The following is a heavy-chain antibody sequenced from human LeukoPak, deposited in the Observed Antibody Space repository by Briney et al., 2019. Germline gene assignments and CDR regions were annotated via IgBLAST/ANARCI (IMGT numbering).Heavy chain of an antibody. Sequence: SETLSLTCTVSGGSISSYYWSWIRQPPGKGLEWIGYIYYSGSTNYNPSLKSRVTISVDTSKNQFSLKLSSVTAADTAVYYCARHSGPGPGYYGSGSNHYFDYWGQGTLVTVSS. CDR3: ARHSGPGPGYYGSGSNHYFDY. CDR1: GGSISSYY. V-gene: IGHV4-59*01. D-gene: IGHD3-10*01. CDR2: IYYSGST. J-gene: IGHJ4*02.